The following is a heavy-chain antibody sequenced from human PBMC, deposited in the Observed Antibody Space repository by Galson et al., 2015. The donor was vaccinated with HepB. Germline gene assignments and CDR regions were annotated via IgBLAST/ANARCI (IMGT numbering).Heavy chain of an antibody. V-gene: IGHV1-69*13. CDR1: GGTFSGNA. D-gene: IGHD3-9*01. J-gene: IGHJ4*02. CDR2: IIPMFRTA. Sequence: SVKVSCKASGGTFSGNAISWVRQAPGQGLEWMGGIIPMFRTANYAQKLQGRLTITADESTSTAYMELSSLRYDDTAVYYCARVPYDIFSGPPPYGMDVWGQGTLVTVSS. CDR3: ARVPYDIFSGPPPYGMDV.